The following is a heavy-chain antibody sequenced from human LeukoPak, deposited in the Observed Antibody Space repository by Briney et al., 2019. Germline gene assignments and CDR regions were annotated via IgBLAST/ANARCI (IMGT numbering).Heavy chain of an antibody. D-gene: IGHD3-16*01. CDR1: GYTFTSYY. J-gene: IGHJ4*02. Sequence: ASVKVSCKASGYTFTSYYIHWVRQAPGQGLEWMGWINPHSGGTRYARKFQGRVSMTRDTSINTAYMELSSLRSEDTAVYYCARTPPGGDVDHWGQGTLVTVSS. V-gene: IGHV1-2*02. CDR2: INPHSGGT. CDR3: ARTPPGGDVDH.